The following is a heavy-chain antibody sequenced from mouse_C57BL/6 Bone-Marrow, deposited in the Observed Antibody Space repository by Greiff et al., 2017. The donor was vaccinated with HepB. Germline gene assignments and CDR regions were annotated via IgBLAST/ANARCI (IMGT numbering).Heavy chain of an antibody. CDR1: GYTFTSYW. CDR3: ARSDFWFAY. CDR2: IHPNSGST. J-gene: IGHJ3*01. V-gene: IGHV1-64*01. Sequence: QVHVKQPGAELVKPGASVKLSCKASGYTFTSYWMHWVKQRPGQGLEWIGMIHPNSGSTNYNEKFKSKATLTVDKSSSTAYMQLSSLTSEDSAVYYCARSDFWFAYWGQGTLVTVSA.